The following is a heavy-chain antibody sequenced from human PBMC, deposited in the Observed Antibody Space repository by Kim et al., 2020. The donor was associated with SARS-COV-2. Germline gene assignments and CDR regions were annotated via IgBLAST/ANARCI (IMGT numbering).Heavy chain of an antibody. D-gene: IGHD6-13*01. V-gene: IGHV3-73*01. CDR3: ICLAAAEVDP. Sequence: ATADAASVKGRFTISRDDSKNTAYLQMNSLKTEDTAVYYCICLAAAEVDPWGQGTLVTVSS. CDR2: AT. J-gene: IGHJ5*02.